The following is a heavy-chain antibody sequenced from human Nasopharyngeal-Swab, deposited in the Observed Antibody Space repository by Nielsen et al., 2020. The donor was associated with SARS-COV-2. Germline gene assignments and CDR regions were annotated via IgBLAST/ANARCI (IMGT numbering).Heavy chain of an antibody. CDR3: ARAPERITIFGVVKDYFDY. CDR1: GGSISSYY. V-gene: IGHV4-59*01. Sequence: SETLSLTCTVSGGSISSYYWSWIRQPPGKGLEWIGYIYYSGSTNYNPSLKSRVTISVDTSKNQFSLKLSSVTAADTAVYYCARAPERITIFGVVKDYFDYWGQGTLVTASS. J-gene: IGHJ4*02. D-gene: IGHD3-3*01. CDR2: IYYSGST.